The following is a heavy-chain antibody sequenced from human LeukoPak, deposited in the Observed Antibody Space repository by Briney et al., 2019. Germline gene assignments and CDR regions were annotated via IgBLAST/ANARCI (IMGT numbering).Heavy chain of an antibody. CDR1: GGSFSGYY. CDR3: ARGAARSYEGSVSYYVFRE. V-gene: IGHV4-34*01. J-gene: IGHJ4*02. Sequence: SETLSLTCAVSGGSFSGYYWSWIRQPPGPGLEWIGEINHSGSTNYNPSLTRRVTISVDTSKNQSSLKLSTVTAADTAACHFARGAARSYEGSVSYYVFREWGEGPLVTVSS. D-gene: IGHD3-10*01. CDR2: INHSGST.